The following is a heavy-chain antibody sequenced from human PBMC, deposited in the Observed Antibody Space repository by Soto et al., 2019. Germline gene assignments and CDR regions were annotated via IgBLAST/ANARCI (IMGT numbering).Heavy chain of an antibody. CDR2: IIPIFGTA. CDR3: ARQIRDWNYVPYYSYSMDV. V-gene: IGHV1-69*06. J-gene: IGHJ6*02. CDR1: GGTFSSYA. D-gene: IGHD1-7*01. Sequence: SVKVSCKASGGTFSSYAISWVRQAPGQGLEWMGGIIPIFGTANYAQKFQGRVTITADKSTSTAYMELSSLRSEDTAVYYCARQIRDWNYVPYYSYSMDVWGQGTTVTVS.